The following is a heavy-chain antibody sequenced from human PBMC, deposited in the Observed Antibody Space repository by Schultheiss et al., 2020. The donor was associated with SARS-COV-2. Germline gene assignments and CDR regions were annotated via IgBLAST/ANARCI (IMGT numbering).Heavy chain of an antibody. Sequence: GGSLRLSCAASGFTFSSYSMNWVRQAPGKGLEWVSGINWNGGSTYYADSVKGRFTISRDNSKNTLYLQMNSLRAEDTAVYYCARDGISSSFDYWGQGTLVTVSS. D-gene: IGHD6-13*01. CDR1: GFTFSSYS. V-gene: IGHV3-NL1*01. J-gene: IGHJ4*02. CDR3: ARDGISSSFDY. CDR2: INWNGGST.